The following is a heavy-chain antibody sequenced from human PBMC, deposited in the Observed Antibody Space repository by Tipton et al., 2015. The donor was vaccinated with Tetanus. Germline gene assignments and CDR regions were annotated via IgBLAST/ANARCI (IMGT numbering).Heavy chain of an antibody. CDR3: ARPLTSVAFGGFAFDV. CDR1: GYNFATFW. D-gene: IGHD3-16*01. Sequence: QLVQSGAEVKKPGESLNISCKASGYNFATFWIGWVRQKPGKGLEWMGIIYPGDSSVRYSPTFEGQVTFSADRSTTTAYLQWDRLKASDTAIYYCARPLTSVAFGGFAFDVWGQGTLVTVSS. CDR2: IYPGDSSV. J-gene: IGHJ3*01. V-gene: IGHV5-51*01.